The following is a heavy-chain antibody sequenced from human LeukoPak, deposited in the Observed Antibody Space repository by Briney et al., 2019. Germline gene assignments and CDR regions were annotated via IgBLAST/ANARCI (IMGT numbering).Heavy chain of an antibody. D-gene: IGHD3-3*01. J-gene: IGHJ4*02. CDR1: GGSISSHY. CDR2: MYYIGST. Sequence: SETLSLTCTVSGGSISSHYWSWIRQPPGKGLKWIGYMYYIGSTNYNPSLERRVFISLYTSKSQFSLKLNSVSAADTAVYYCSRVGDFWSGYLPYFDSWGQGTLVTVCS. CDR3: SRVGDFWSGYLPYFDS. V-gene: IGHV4-59*11.